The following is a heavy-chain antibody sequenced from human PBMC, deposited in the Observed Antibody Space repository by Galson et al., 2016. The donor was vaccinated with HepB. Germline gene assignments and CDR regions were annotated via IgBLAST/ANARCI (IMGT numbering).Heavy chain of an antibody. D-gene: IGHD1-20*01. Sequence: SLRLSCAASGFTFSSYVMSWVRQAPGKGLQWVSAISGSGDSTFYADSVKGRFTISRDNSKNTLYLQMNTLRGDDTALYYCAKAGYNSHERNNWFDSWGQGTLVTVSS. CDR3: AKAGYNSHERNNWFDS. CDR2: ISGSGDST. J-gene: IGHJ5*01. CDR1: GFTFSSYV. V-gene: IGHV3-23*01.